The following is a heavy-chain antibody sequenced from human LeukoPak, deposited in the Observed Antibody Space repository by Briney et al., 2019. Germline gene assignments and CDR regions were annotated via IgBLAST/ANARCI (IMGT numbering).Heavy chain of an antibody. Sequence: GASVKVSCKASGYTFTGYDIHWVRQAPGQGLEWMGRINPNSGGTKYAQKFQGRVTMTRDTSISSAYMELSRLRFDDTAVYFCAGGDGLGMGNYWGQGTLVTVSS. CDR2: INPNSGGT. D-gene: IGHD7-27*01. V-gene: IGHV1-2*06. J-gene: IGHJ4*02. CDR1: GYTFTGYD. CDR3: AGGDGLGMGNY.